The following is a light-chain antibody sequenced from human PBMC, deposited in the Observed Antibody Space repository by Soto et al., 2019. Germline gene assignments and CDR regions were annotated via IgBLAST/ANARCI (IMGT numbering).Light chain of an antibody. CDR1: SSNIGNNY. Sequence: QSVLTQPPSVSAAPGQKVTISCSGRSSNIGNNYVSWYQQLPGTAPKLLIYDNNKRPSGIPDRFSGSKSGTSATLGITGLQTGDEADYYGGTWDSSLSAAVFGGGIQLTVL. V-gene: IGLV1-51*01. CDR2: DNN. J-gene: IGLJ7*01. CDR3: GTWDSSLSAAV.